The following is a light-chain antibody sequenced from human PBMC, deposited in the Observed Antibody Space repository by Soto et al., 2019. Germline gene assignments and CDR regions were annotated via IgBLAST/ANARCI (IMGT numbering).Light chain of an antibody. Sequence: IPLTQSPSSLSAYVGDRVTITCRASQGISSYLAWYQQKPGKAPKLLISAASTLQSEVPSRFSGSGSGTDFTLTISSLQPEDFATYYCQQLNDYPITFGQGTRLEIK. CDR1: QGISSY. CDR2: AAS. J-gene: IGKJ5*01. CDR3: QQLNDYPIT. V-gene: IGKV1-9*01.